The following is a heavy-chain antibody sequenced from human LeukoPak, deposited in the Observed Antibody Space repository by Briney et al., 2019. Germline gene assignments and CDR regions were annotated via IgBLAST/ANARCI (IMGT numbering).Heavy chain of an antibody. CDR1: GFTFNSYA. D-gene: IGHD5-18*01. CDR3: ARAKYSYGLLDY. CDR2: ISYDGSNK. V-gene: IGHV3-30*04. Sequence: PGGSLRLSCAASGFTFNSYAMHWVRQAPGKGLEWVAVISYDGSNKYYADSVKGRFTISRDNSKNTLYLQMNSLRAEDTAVYYCARAKYSYGLLDYWGQGTLVTVSS. J-gene: IGHJ4*02.